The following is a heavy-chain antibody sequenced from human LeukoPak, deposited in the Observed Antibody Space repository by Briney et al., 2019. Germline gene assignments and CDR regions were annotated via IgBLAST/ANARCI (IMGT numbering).Heavy chain of an antibody. CDR1: GFTFSSYP. V-gene: IGHV3-30-3*01. J-gene: IGHJ4*02. CDR2: ISSDGSDK. Sequence: GGSLRPSCAASGFTFSSYPIPWVRQAPGKGLDWVALISSDGSDKKYADSVKGRFTISRDNSKNTLYLQMHSLRVEDTAVYYCARDYPADYWGQGTLVTVSS. CDR3: ARDYPADY.